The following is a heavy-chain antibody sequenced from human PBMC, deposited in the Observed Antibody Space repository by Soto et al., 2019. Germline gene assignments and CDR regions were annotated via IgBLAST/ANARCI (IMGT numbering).Heavy chain of an antibody. J-gene: IGHJ4*02. V-gene: IGHV4-31*03. CDR3: AVWSAYYYFDY. Sequence: PSETLSLTCTVSGDSISSGGYYWSWIRQHPGKGLEWIGYIYYSGSTYSNPSLKSRVTISVDSSKKQFSLKLSSVTAADTAVYYCAVWSAYYYFDYWGQGTLVTVSS. CDR1: GDSISSGGYY. D-gene: IGHD3-3*01. CDR2: IYYSGST.